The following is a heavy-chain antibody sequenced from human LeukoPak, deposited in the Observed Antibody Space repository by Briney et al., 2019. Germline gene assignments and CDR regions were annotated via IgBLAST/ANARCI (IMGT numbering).Heavy chain of an antibody. J-gene: IGHJ3*02. CDR1: GYTFTSFD. D-gene: IGHD3-9*01. CDR3: AAYYDILPDAFDI. CDR2: MNPNSGNT. Sequence: GASVKVSCKASGYTFTSFDINWVRQATGQGLEWMGWMNPNSGNTVYAQKCQVRVTITRNTSISTAYMELSSLRSEDTAVYYCAAYYDILPDAFDIWGQGTMVTVSS. V-gene: IGHV1-8*01.